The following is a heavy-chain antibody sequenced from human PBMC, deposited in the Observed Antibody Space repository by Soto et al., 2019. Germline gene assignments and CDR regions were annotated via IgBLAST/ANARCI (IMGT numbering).Heavy chain of an antibody. CDR1: GGSFSGYY. D-gene: IGHD2-2*01. Sequence: SETLSLTCAVYGGSFSGYYWSWIRQPPGKGLEWIGEINHSGSTNYNPSLKSRVTISVDTSKNQFSLKLSSVTAADTAVYYCARDIGYCSSTSCYAREFDYWGQGTLVTVSS. J-gene: IGHJ4*02. V-gene: IGHV4-34*01. CDR2: INHSGST. CDR3: ARDIGYCSSTSCYAREFDY.